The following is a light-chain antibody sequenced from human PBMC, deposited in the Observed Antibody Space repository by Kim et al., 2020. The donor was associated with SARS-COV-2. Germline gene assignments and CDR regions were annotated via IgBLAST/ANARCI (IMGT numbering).Light chain of an antibody. CDR3: AAWDDSLSGWV. V-gene: IGLV1-47*01. CDR2: KNN. CDR1: SSNIGSNY. J-gene: IGLJ3*02. Sequence: GQGVTISCSGSSSNIGSNYVFYYQQHPGTAPKLLIYKNNQRHSGVPDRFSGSETGTSASLAIGGLRSEDEADYYCAAWDDSLSGWVFGGGTQLTVL.